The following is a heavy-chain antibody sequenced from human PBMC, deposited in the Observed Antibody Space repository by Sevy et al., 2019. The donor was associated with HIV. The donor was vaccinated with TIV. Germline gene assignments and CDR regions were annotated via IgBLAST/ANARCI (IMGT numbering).Heavy chain of an antibody. CDR2: ISAYNGNT. J-gene: IGHJ6*02. Sequence: ASVKVSCKASGYTFTSYGISWVRQAPGQGLEWMGWISAYNGNTNYAQKLQGRVTMTTDTSTSTAYMELRSLRSDDTAVYYCARNTHLYCISTSCVGYYYGMDVWGQGTTVTVSS. CDR1: GYTFTSYG. CDR3: ARNTHLYCISTSCVGYYYGMDV. V-gene: IGHV1-18*01. D-gene: IGHD2-2*01.